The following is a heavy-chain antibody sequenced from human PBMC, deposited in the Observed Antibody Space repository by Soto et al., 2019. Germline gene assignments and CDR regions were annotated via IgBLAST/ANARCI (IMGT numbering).Heavy chain of an antibody. D-gene: IGHD2-15*01. CDR2: INHSGST. V-gene: IGHV4-34*01. Sequence: SETLSLTCPVYGGSFSGYYWSWIRQPPGKGLEWIGEINHSGSTNYNPSLKSRVTISVDTSKNQFSLKLSSVTAADTAVYYCARGSRGGCSGGSCYSPPGYYYWGQGTLVTVSS. J-gene: IGHJ4*02. CDR1: GGSFSGYY. CDR3: ARGSRGGCSGGSCYSPPGYYY.